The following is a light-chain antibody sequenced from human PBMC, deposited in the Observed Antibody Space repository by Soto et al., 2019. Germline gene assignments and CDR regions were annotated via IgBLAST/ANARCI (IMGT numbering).Light chain of an antibody. J-gene: IGLJ1*01. CDR2: DVV. Sequence: ALTQPASVSGSPGQSITISCTRTSSDVGGFNSVSWYQLRPGTAPKLILYDVVDRPSGVSYRFSGSKSGNTASLTISGLQAADEADYFCSSYTSTMTNVFGSGTKVTVL. CDR3: SSYTSTMTNV. CDR1: SSDVGGFNS. V-gene: IGLV2-14*03.